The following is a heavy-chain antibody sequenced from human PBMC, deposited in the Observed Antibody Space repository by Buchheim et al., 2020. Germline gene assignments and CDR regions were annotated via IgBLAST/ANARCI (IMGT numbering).Heavy chain of an antibody. CDR2: IWYDGRNK. CDR1: GFTFSSYG. V-gene: IGHV3-33*01. Sequence: QVQLVESGGGVVQPGRSLRLSCAASGFTFSSYGMHWVRQAPGKGLEWVAVIWYDGRNKYYADSVKGRFTIPRDNSKNTLYLQMNSLRAEDTAVYYCASAVYSSGWYFDYWGQGTL. D-gene: IGHD6-19*01. CDR3: ASAVYSSGWYFDY. J-gene: IGHJ4*02.